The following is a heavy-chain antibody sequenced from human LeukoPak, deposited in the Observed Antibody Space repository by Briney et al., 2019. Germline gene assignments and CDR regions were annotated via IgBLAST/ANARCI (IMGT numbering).Heavy chain of an antibody. D-gene: IGHD2-15*01. Sequence: VSVKVSCKASGYTFTSYGISWVRQAPGQGLEWMGWISAYNGNTNYAQKLQGRVTMTTDTSTSTAYMELRSLRSDDTAVYYCARAGYCSGGSCFGGLYYYYYMDVWGKGTTVTVSS. J-gene: IGHJ6*03. V-gene: IGHV1-18*01. CDR3: ARAGYCSGGSCFGGLYYYYYMDV. CDR2: ISAYNGNT. CDR1: GYTFTSYG.